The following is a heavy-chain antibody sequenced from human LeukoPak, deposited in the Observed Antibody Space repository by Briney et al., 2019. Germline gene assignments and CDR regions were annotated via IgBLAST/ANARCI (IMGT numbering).Heavy chain of an antibody. J-gene: IGHJ4*02. CDR2: IYYSGST. Sequence: TSETLSLTCTASGGSISSYYWSWIRQPPGKGLEWIGYIYYSGSTNYNPSLKSRVTISVDTSKNQFSLKLSSVTAADTAVYYRARHDYDSSGYDYWGQGTLVTVSS. V-gene: IGHV4-59*08. CDR3: ARHDYDSSGYDY. D-gene: IGHD3-22*01. CDR1: GGSISSYY.